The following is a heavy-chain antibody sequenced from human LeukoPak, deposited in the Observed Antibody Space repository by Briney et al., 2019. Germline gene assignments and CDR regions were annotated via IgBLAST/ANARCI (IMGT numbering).Heavy chain of an antibody. J-gene: IGHJ4*02. CDR2: IYHSGST. D-gene: IGHD2-15*01. CDR3: ARGTGYCSGGSCYYSAGSYYFDY. V-gene: IGHV4-30-2*01. CDR1: GGSISSGGYS. Sequence: PSETLSLTCAVSGGSISSGGYSWSWIRQPPGKGLEWIGYIYHSGSTYYNPSLKSRVTISVDRSKNQFSLKLSSVTAADTAVYYCARGTGYCSGGSCYYSAGSYYFDYWGQGTLVTVSS.